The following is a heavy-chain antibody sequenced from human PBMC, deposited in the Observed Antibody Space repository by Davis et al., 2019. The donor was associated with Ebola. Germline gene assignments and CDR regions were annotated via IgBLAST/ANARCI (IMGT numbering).Heavy chain of an antibody. D-gene: IGHD3-3*01. CDR2: IIPIFGTA. J-gene: IGHJ6*02. CDR1: GGTFSSYA. CDR3: ARLGYDFWSGYYSPTRYYGMDV. Sequence: AASVKVSCKASGGTFSSYAISWVRQPPGQGLEWMGGIIPIFGTANYAQKFQGRVTITADKSTSTAYMELSSLRSEDTAVYYCARLGYDFWSGYYSPTRYYGMDVWGQGTTVTVSS. V-gene: IGHV1-69*06.